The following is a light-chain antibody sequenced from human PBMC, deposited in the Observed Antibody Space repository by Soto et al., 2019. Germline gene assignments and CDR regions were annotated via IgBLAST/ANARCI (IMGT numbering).Light chain of an antibody. J-gene: IGKJ4*01. CDR2: DAS. Sequence: DIQMTQSPSSLSASAGDRVTITCQASQDITNYLNCYQQKPGKAPKLLIHDASNLETGVPSIFSGSGSGTDFPFTITSLHPEDVATYYCRQYDNLPPTFGGGTKVEIK. V-gene: IGKV1-33*01. CDR1: QDITNY. CDR3: RQYDNLPPT.